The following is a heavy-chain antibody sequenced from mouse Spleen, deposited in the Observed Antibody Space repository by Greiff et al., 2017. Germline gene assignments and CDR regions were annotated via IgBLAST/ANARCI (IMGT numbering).Heavy chain of an antibody. CDR2: IYPGGGYT. V-gene: IGHV1-63*01. Sequence: LQESGAELVRPGTSVKMSCKASGYTFTNYWIGWAKQRPGHGLEWIGDIYPGGGYTNYNEKFKGKATLTADKSSSTAYMQFSSLTSEDSAIYYCARSDRWYFDVWGAGTTVTVSS. CDR3: ARSDRWYFDV. J-gene: IGHJ1*01. CDR1: GYTFTNYW.